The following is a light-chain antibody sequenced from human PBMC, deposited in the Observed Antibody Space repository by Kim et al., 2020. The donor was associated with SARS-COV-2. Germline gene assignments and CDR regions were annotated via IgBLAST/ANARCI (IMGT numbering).Light chain of an antibody. CDR3: LQHNSYPIT. CDR2: GAS. J-gene: IGKJ5*01. V-gene: IGKV1-17*01. Sequence: ASVGDRVTLTCRASQDIRNDLGWYQQNPGRAPKRLIYGASSLQSGVPSRFSGSGSGTEFTLPISSLQPEDFATYFCLQHNSYPITFGQGTRLEIK. CDR1: QDIRND.